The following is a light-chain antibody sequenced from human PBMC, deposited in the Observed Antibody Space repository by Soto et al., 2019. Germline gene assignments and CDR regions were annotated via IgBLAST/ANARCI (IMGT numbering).Light chain of an antibody. CDR2: DAS. Sequence: AIQLTQSPSSLSASVGDRVTITCRVSQGIRSAVAWYQQKPGKAPKVLIYDASSLESGVPSRFSGSGSGTDFTLSISSLQPEDFATYYCQQFNSYHQGWTLGQGTKVEIK. CDR3: QQFNSYHQGWT. J-gene: IGKJ1*01. CDR1: QGIRSA. V-gene: IGKV1-13*02.